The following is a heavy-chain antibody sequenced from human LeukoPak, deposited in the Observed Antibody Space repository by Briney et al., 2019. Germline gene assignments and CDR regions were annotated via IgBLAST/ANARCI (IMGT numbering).Heavy chain of an antibody. V-gene: IGHV5-51*01. CDR2: IYPGDSDT. CDR1: GYSFTSYW. CDR3: ARHGLRLGFGESQARNYYYYSGMDV. D-gene: IGHD3-10*01. J-gene: IGHJ6*02. Sequence: GESLKISCKGSGYSFTSYWIGWVRQMPGKGLEWMGIIYPGDSDTRYSPSFQGQVTISADKSISTAYLQWSSLKPSDTAMYYCARHGLRLGFGESQARNYYYYSGMDVWAQGTTVTVSS.